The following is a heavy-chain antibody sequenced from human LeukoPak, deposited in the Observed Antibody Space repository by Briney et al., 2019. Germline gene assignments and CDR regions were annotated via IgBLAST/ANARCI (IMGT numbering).Heavy chain of an antibody. Sequence: ASVKVSCKASGYTFTSYYMHWVRQAPGQGREWMGIINPSGGSTSYAQKFQGRVTMTRDTSTSTVYMELSSLRSEDTAVYYCARGALAAATFPGLFDYWGQGTLVTVSS. CDR2: INPSGGST. J-gene: IGHJ4*02. V-gene: IGHV1-46*01. CDR1: GYTFTSYY. D-gene: IGHD6-13*01. CDR3: ARGALAAATFPGLFDY.